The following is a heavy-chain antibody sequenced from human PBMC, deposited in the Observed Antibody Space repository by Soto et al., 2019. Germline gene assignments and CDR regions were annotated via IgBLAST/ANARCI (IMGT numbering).Heavy chain of an antibody. CDR3: ARGSSGVDV. J-gene: IGHJ6*02. CDR1: GFTFSNAW. Sequence: GGSLRLSCAASGFTFSNAWMSWVRQAPGKGLEWVSYISGSSGTIYYADSVKGRFTISRDNARKSLYLQMSSLRAEDTTVYYCARGSSGVDVWGQGTTVTVSS. D-gene: IGHD2-2*01. V-gene: IGHV3-11*01. CDR2: ISGSSGTI.